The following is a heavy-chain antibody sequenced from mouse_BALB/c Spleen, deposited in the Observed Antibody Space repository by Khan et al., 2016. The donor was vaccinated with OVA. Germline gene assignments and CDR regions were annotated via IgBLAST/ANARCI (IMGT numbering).Heavy chain of an antibody. J-gene: IGHJ3*01. CDR2: IWSAGST. Sequence: VQLQESGPGLVQPSQSLSITCTVSGFSLDNYSVHWVRQSPGKGLEWLGVIWSAGSTDYNAAFISRLTISKDNSRSQVFFKVNSLQPNDTAIYYCARRGYDYGRGALFAYWGQGTLVTVSA. D-gene: IGHD2-4*01. CDR1: GFSLDNYS. CDR3: ARRGYDYGRGALFAY. V-gene: IGHV2-2*02.